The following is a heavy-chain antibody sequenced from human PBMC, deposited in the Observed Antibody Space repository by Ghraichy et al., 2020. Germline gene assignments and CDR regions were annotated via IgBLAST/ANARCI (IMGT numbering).Heavy chain of an antibody. V-gene: IGHV3-48*02. J-gene: IGHJ4*02. Sequence: LSLTCAASGFTFSSYSMSWVRQAPGKGLEWLSYITSSSRSIYYADSVKGRFTISRDNAKNSLYLQMNSLRDEDTAVYYCARAYDNSGDYWGQGTLVTVSS. CDR2: ITSSSRSI. D-gene: IGHD3-22*01. CDR3: ARAYDNSGDY. CDR1: GFTFSSYS.